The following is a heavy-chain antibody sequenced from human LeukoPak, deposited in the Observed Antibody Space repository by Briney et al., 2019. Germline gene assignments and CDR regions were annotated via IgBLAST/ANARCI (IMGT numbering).Heavy chain of an antibody. CDR2: IYPGDSDT. J-gene: IGHJ4*02. Sequence: GESLKIYCQGSGYRFTTYWIAWVRQMPGKGLEWMGIIYPGDSDTRYSPSFQGQVTISADRSISIAYLQWSSLKASDTAMYYCARPRDGDFDYWGQGSLVTVFS. V-gene: IGHV5-51*01. CDR3: ARPRDGDFDY. CDR1: GYRFTTYW. D-gene: IGHD4-17*01.